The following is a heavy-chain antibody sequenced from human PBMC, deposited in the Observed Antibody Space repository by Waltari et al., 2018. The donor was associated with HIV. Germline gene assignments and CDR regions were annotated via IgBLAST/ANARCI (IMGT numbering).Heavy chain of an antibody. Sequence: EVQLVESGGGLVQPGGSLRLSCAASGFTFISYWMSWVRQAPGKGLEWVANIKQDGSEKYYVDSVKGRFTISRDNAKNSLYLQMNSLRAEDTAVYYCARGYSSGLYWGQGTLVTVSS. CDR1: GFTFISYW. J-gene: IGHJ4*02. CDR3: ARGYSSGLY. D-gene: IGHD6-19*01. V-gene: IGHV3-7*01. CDR2: IKQDGSEK.